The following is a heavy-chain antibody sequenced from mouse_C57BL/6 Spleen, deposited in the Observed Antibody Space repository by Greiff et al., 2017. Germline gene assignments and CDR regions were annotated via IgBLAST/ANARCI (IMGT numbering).Heavy chain of an antibody. D-gene: IGHD2-4*01. V-gene: IGHV1-80*01. CDR3: ANDYDGDFDV. CDR2: IYPGDGDT. CDR1: GYAFSSYW. Sequence: VKLQESGAELVKPGASVKISCKASGYAFSSYWMNWVKQRPGKGLEWIGQIYPGDGDTNYNGKFKGKATLTADKSSSTAYMQLSSLTSEDSAVYFCANDYDGDFDVWGTGTTVTVSS. J-gene: IGHJ1*03.